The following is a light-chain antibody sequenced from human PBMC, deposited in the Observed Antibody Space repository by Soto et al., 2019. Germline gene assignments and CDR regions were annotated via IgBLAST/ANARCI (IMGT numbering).Light chain of an antibody. V-gene: IGKV1-9*01. CDR3: QQYNSSPWT. Sequence: IQLTMTASSLSATVGDRVTIPCWDSQGISRFLAWYQQKPGKAPKLLIYAASSLQSGVPSRFSGSGSGTEFTLTISSLQPDDLATYYCQQYNSSPWTFGQGTKVDIK. CDR1: QGISRF. J-gene: IGKJ1*01. CDR2: AAS.